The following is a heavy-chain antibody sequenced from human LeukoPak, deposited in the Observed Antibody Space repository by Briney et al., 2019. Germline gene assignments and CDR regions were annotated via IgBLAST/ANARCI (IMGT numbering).Heavy chain of an antibody. D-gene: IGHD3-3*01. CDR3: TTEWALRFLEWLLLEYYYYYKDV. CDR1: GFTFSNAW. Sequence: GGSLRLSCAASGFTFSNAWMSWVRQAPGKGLEWVGRIKSKTDGGTTDYAAPVKGRFTISGDDSKDTLYLRMNSLKTEAKAEYYCTTEWALRFLEWLLLEYYYYYKDVWGKGTTVTVSS. V-gene: IGHV3-15*01. CDR2: IKSKTDGGTT. J-gene: IGHJ6*03.